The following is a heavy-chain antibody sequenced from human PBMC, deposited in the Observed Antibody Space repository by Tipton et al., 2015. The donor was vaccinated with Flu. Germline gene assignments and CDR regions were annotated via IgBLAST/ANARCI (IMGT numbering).Heavy chain of an antibody. D-gene: IGHD3-10*02. Sequence: GEALGSNYFWGWIRQPPGKGLEWIGNIHRGGSTYYNPSLKSRLTISVDTSKNQFSLKLSSVTAADTAVYYCARHTGDSVRGVIDYWGQGTLVTVSS. CDR2: IHRGGST. V-gene: IGHV4-38-2*01. CDR3: ARHTGDSVRGVIDY. J-gene: IGHJ4*02. CDR1: GEALGSNYF.